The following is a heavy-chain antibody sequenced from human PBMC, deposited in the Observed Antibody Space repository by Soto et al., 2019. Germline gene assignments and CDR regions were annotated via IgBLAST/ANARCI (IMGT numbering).Heavy chain of an antibody. Sequence: SVKVSCKASGGTFSSYAISWVRQAPGQGLEWMGGIIPIFGTANYAQKFQGRVTITADESTSTAYMELSSLRSEDTAVYYCARGFSSGYSRHYYYYGMDVWGQGTTVTVS. CDR1: GGTFSSYA. CDR3: ARGFSSGYSRHYYYYGMDV. CDR2: IIPIFGTA. D-gene: IGHD3-22*01. J-gene: IGHJ6*02. V-gene: IGHV1-69*13.